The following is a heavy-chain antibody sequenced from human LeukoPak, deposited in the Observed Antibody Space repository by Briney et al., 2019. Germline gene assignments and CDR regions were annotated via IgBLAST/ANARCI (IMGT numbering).Heavy chain of an antibody. CDR1: GFTFSRDE. V-gene: IGHV3-48*03. J-gene: IGHJ6*02. Sequence: PGGSLRLSCAASGFTFSRDEMNWVRQAPGKGLEWVSYIDTSGGDIYYADSVKGRFTISRDNAKNSVYLQMYSLRVEDTAVYYCARASRLDYHYGMDVWGQGTTVTVSS. CDR2: IDTSGGDI. D-gene: IGHD3-9*01. CDR3: ARASRLDYHYGMDV.